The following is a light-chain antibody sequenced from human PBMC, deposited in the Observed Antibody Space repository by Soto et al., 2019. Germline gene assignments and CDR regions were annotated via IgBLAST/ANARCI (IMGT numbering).Light chain of an antibody. CDR3: KQSSKGQPVT. CDR1: QSVSSY. V-gene: IGKV3-11*01. Sequence: EIVLTQSPATLSLSPGERATLSCRASQSVSSYLAWYQQKPGQAPRLLIYDASHRATGIPARFSGSGSGTDFILTINRVEPEDFEVYCCKQSSKGQPVTFSRATQLEI. J-gene: IGKJ5*01. CDR2: DAS.